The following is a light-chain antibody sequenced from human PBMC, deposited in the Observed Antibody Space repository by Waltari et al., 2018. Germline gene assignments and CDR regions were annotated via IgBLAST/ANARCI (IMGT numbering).Light chain of an antibody. Sequence: SYVLTQAPSVAVVPGKTARITCGGDNIGSKTAHWYQQKPGQAPVLVINNDSDRPSGIPERFSGSNSGRTATLTISRVEAGDEADYYCQLWDGGSEQNVFGSGTKVTVL. CDR1: NIGSKT. CDR3: QLWDGGSEQNV. CDR2: NDS. J-gene: IGLJ6*01. V-gene: IGLV3-21*04.